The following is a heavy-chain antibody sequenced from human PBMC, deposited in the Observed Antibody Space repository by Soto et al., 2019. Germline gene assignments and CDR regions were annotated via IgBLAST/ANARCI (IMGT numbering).Heavy chain of an antibody. CDR3: ASSTHYYDSSGPKKYNWFDP. CDR1: GGSISSSSYY. D-gene: IGHD3-22*01. Sequence: PSETLSLTCTVSGGSISSSSYYWGWIHQPPGKGLEWIGSIYYSGSTYYNPSLKSRVTISVDTSKNQFSLKLSSVTAADTAVYYCASSTHYYDSSGPKKYNWFDPWGQGTLVTVSS. CDR2: IYYSGST. J-gene: IGHJ5*02. V-gene: IGHV4-39*01.